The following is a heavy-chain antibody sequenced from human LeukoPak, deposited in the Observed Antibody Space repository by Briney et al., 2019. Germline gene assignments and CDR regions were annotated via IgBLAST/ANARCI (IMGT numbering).Heavy chain of an antibody. CDR2: IYNSGST. D-gene: IGHD6-13*01. J-gene: IGHJ3*02. Sequence: SSETLSLTCVVSGASISRGSYYWNWIRQPAGKRLEWMGRIYNSGSTNYNPSLNSRVTISADMSRNQLSLQLTSVTAADTAVYYCAGPDLIAGSDAFDIWGQGTMVTVSS. CDR3: AGPDLIAGSDAFDI. CDR1: GASISRGSYY. V-gene: IGHV4-61*02.